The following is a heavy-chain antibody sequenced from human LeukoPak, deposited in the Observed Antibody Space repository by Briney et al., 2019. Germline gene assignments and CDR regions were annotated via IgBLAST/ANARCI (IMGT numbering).Heavy chain of an antibody. CDR2: INHSGST. J-gene: IGHJ6*03. D-gene: IGHD3-9*01. Sequence: SETLSLTCAVYGGSLNGYYWSWIRQPPGKGLEWIGEINHSGSTNYDPSLKSRVTISVDTSKNQFSLKLSSVTAADTAVYYCARGYYDILTGYPPYYYYYYMDVWGKGTTVTVSS. V-gene: IGHV4-34*01. CDR1: GGSLNGYY. CDR3: ARGYYDILTGYPPYYYYYYMDV.